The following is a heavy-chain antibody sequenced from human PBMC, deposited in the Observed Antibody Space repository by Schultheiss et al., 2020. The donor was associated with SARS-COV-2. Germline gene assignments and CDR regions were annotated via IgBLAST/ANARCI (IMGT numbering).Heavy chain of an antibody. V-gene: IGHV3-66*01. D-gene: IGHD6-19*01. CDR1: GFTVSSNY. J-gene: IGHJ5*02. CDR3: TRDWIAVAEVYGWFDP. Sequence: SCAASGFTVSSNYMSWVRQAPGKGLEWVSVIYSGGSTYYADSVKGRFTISRDNSKNTLYLQMNSLRAEDTAVYYCTRDWIAVAEVYGWFDPWGQGTLVTVSS. CDR2: IYSGGST.